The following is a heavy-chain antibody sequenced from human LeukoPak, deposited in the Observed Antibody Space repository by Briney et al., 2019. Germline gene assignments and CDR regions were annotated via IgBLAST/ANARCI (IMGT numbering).Heavy chain of an antibody. CDR1: GYTFTSYW. V-gene: IGHV5-51*01. Sequence: GASVKVSCKASGYTFTSYWIGWVRQMPGKGLEWLGIIYPGDSDTRYSPSFQGQVTISADKSISTAYLQWSSLKASDTAMYYCARHGISGATGLNPNLDYYYYYMDVWGKGTTVTVSS. CDR3: ARHGISGATGLNPNLDYYYYYMDV. D-gene: IGHD1-14*01. CDR2: IYPGDSDT. J-gene: IGHJ6*03.